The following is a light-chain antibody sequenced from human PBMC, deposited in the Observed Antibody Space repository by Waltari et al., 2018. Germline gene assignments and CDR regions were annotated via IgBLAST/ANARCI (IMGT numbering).Light chain of an antibody. J-gene: IGLJ1*01. CDR2: GKN. CDR3: NSRDSSGNHLDV. Sequence: SSELTQDPAVSVALGQTVRITCQGDSLRSYYASWYQQKPGQAPVLVIYGKNNRLSGIPARFSGSSSGNTASLTITGAQAEDEADYYCNSRDSSGNHLDVFGTGTKVTVL. CDR1: SLRSYY. V-gene: IGLV3-19*01.